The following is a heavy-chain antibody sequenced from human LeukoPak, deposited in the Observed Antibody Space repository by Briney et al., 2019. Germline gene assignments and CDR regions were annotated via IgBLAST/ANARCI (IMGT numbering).Heavy chain of an antibody. V-gene: IGHV3-7*01. Sequence: PGGSLRLSCAASGITFSSYMLTWVRQAPGKGLEWVANIKQDGSEKYYVDSVEGRFSISRDNAKSSLYLQMNSLRVEDTAVYYCAVLRGNNYWGQGTLVTVSS. CDR2: IKQDGSEK. CDR1: GITFSSYM. CDR3: AVLRGNNY. D-gene: IGHD3-10*01. J-gene: IGHJ4*02.